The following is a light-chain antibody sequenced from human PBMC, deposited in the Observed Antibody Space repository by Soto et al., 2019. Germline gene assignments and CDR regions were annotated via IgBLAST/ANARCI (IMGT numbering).Light chain of an antibody. CDR1: QSVGSN. J-gene: IGKJ3*01. CDR2: GAS. CDR3: QHYGSSPFT. Sequence: EIVMTQSPATLSVSPGERVTLSCRARQSVGSNLAWYQQKPGQAPRLLIYGASSRAAGIPDRFSGSGSGTDLTLTISRVEPEDFAVYYCQHYGSSPFTFGPGTKVDIK. V-gene: IGKV3-20*01.